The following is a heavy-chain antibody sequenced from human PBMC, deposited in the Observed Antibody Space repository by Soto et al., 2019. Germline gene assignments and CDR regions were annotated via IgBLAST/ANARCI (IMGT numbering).Heavy chain of an antibody. CDR2: ISAFNGKT. V-gene: IGHV1-18*01. J-gene: IGHJ4*01. CDR1: GYTFNIYG. CDR3: ARDRVPKSSGFFPFDY. D-gene: IGHD3-22*01. Sequence: QIKLVQSGAEVKKPGASVKVSCKASGYTFNIYGINWVRQAPGQGLEWMGWISAFNGKTNYAQNVQGRVTMTTDTSTSPASVELRSLRSDDTAVYYCARDRVPKSSGFFPFDYWGHGTLVTVSS.